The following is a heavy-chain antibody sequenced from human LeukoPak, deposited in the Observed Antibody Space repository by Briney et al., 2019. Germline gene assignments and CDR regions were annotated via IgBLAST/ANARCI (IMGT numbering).Heavy chain of an antibody. Sequence: GGSLRLSCAASGFTFSSYWMSWVRQAPGKGLEWVANIKEDGSEKYYVDSVKGRFTISRDNAKNSLYLQMSSLRAKDTAVYYCAELGITMIGGVWGKGTTVTISS. CDR2: IKEDGSEK. J-gene: IGHJ6*04. D-gene: IGHD3-10*02. CDR1: GFTFSSYW. CDR3: AELGITMIGGV. V-gene: IGHV3-7*01.